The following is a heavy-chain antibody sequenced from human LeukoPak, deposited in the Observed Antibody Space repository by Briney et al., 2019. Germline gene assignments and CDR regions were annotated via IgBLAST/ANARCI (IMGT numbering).Heavy chain of an antibody. Sequence: PSETLSLTCTVSGGSISSGGYYWSWIRQHPGKGLEWIGYIYYSGSTYYNPSLKSRVTISVDTSKNQFSLKLSSVTAADTAVYYCAVLGELSLTLDYWGQGTLVTVSS. CDR3: AVLGELSLTLDY. D-gene: IGHD3-16*02. CDR1: GGSISSGGYY. CDR2: IYYSGST. J-gene: IGHJ4*02. V-gene: IGHV4-31*03.